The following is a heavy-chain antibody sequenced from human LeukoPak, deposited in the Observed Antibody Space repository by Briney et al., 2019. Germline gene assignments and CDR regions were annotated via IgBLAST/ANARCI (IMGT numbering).Heavy chain of an antibody. CDR1: GFTFSSYA. V-gene: IGHV3-64*01. J-gene: IGHJ6*02. CDR3: ARITRSYYYYGMDV. Sequence: GGSLRLFCAASGFTFSSYAMHWVRQAPGKGLEYVSAISSNGGSTYYANSVKGRFTISRDNSKNTLYLQMNSLRAEDTAVYYCARITRSYYYYGMDVWGQGTTVTVSS. CDR2: ISSNGGST.